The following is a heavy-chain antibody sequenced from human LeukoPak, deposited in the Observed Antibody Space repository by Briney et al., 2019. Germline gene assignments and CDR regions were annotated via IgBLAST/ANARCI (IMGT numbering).Heavy chain of an antibody. CDR1: GFTFSSYA. CDR3: AKDIRSGWYYYYGMDV. CDR2: ISGSGGST. V-gene: IGHV3-23*01. J-gene: IGHJ6*02. Sequence: PGGSLRLSCAASGFTFSSYAMSWVRQAPGKGLEWVSAISGSGGSTYYADSVKGRFTISRDNSKNTLYLQMNSLRAEDTAVYYCAKDIRSGWYYYYGMDVWGQGTTVTVSS. D-gene: IGHD6-19*01.